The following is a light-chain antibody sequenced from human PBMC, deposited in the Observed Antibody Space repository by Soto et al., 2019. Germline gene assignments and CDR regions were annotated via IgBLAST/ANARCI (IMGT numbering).Light chain of an antibody. V-gene: IGKV1-33*01. CDR3: QQYDNLPIT. Sequence: DIKMTQSPSTLSGSVGDRVTITCRASQTISSWLAWYQQKPGKAPKLLIYDASNLETGVPSRFSGSGSGTDFTFTISSLQPEDIATYYCQQYDNLPITFGQGTRLEIK. CDR2: DAS. CDR1: QTISSW. J-gene: IGKJ5*01.